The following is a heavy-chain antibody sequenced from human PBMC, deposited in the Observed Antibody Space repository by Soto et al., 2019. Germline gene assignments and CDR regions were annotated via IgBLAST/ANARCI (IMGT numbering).Heavy chain of an antibody. CDR2: IIPIFGTA. D-gene: IGHD3-22*01. Sequence: QVQLVQSGAEVKKPGSSVKVSCKASGGTFNSYAISWVRQAPGQGLEWMGGIIPIFGTADYAQKFQGRVKITADESTSTAYMELSSLRSEDTAVYYCASHYDSGGYYYRGLDYWGQGTLVTVSS. V-gene: IGHV1-69*12. J-gene: IGHJ4*02. CDR1: GGTFNSYA. CDR3: ASHYDSGGYYYRGLDY.